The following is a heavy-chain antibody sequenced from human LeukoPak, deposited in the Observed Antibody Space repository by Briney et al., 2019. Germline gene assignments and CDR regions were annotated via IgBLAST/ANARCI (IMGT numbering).Heavy chain of an antibody. CDR2: IIPILGIA. D-gene: IGHD5-12*01. CDR3: ASEGGLRLRYYFDY. J-gene: IGHJ4*02. Sequence: GASVKVSCKASGGTFSSYAISWVRQAPGQGLEWMGRIIPILGIANYAQKFQGRVTITADKSTSTAYMELSGLRSEDTAVYYCASEGGLRLRYYFDYWGQGTLVTVPS. V-gene: IGHV1-69*04. CDR1: GGTFSSYA.